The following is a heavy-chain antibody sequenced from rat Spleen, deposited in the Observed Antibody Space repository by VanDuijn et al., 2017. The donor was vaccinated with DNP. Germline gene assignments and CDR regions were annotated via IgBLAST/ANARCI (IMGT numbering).Heavy chain of an antibody. J-gene: IGHJ2*01. CDR3: VRWNSGHFDY. V-gene: IGHV5S13*01. D-gene: IGHD4-3*01. CDR2: ITTGGGNT. CDR1: GFTFSNYG. Sequence: EVQLVESGGGLVQPGRSLKLSCTASGFTFSNYGMAWVRQAPTKGLEWVASITTGGGNTYYRDSVQGRFTISRDNAKDTHYLQMNSLRSEDMATYYCVRWNSGHFDYWGQGVMVPVSS.